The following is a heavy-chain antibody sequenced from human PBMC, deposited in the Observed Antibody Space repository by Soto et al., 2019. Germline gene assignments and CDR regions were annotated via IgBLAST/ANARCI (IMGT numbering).Heavy chain of an antibody. CDR3: AKKGLGSLTTYCNSGDCHYAFDI. V-gene: IGHV3-23*01. J-gene: IGHJ3*02. D-gene: IGHD2-21*02. CDR1: GFTFSNYA. CDR2: ISGGGEGT. Sequence: EVQLLESGGGLVQPGGSLRLSCAASGFTFSNYAMTWVRQAPGKGLEWVSTISGGGEGTFYADSVKGRFTISRDNSRNTVYLQMNSLRAEDTAVYYCAKKGLGSLTTYCNSGDCHYAFDIWGQGTMVTVSS.